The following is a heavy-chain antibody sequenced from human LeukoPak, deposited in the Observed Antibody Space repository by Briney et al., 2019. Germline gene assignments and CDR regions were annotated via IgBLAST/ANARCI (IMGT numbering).Heavy chain of an antibody. D-gene: IGHD6-19*01. Sequence: PGRSLRLSCAASGFTFSSYGMHWVRQAPGKGLEWVAVISYDGSNKYYADSVKGRFTISRDNSKNTLYLQMNSLRAEDTAVYYCAKERVGWYSSIAVAGTADYWGQGTLVTVSS. J-gene: IGHJ4*02. CDR2: ISYDGSNK. CDR3: AKERVGWYSSIAVAGTADY. CDR1: GFTFSSYG. V-gene: IGHV3-30*18.